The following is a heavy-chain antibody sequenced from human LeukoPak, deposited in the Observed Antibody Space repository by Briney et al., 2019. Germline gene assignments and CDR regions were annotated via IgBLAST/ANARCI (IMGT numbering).Heavy chain of an antibody. J-gene: IGHJ4*02. CDR1: GFTFSSYG. CDR3: ARDRRDYDTSGYSDY. CDR2: ISGSGGST. V-gene: IGHV3-23*01. Sequence: GGSLRLSCAASGFTFSSYGMSWVRQAPGKGLEWVSAISGSGGSTYYADSVKGRFTISRDNSKNTLYLQMNSLRAEDTAVYYCARDRRDYDTSGYSDYWGQGTLVTVSS. D-gene: IGHD3-22*01.